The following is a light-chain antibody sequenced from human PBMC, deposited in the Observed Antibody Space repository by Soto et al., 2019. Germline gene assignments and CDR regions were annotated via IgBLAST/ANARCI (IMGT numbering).Light chain of an antibody. CDR2: GAS. CDR3: QQYNNWHPLT. Sequence: EIVMTQSPATLSVSTGERATLSCRASQSVSSNLAWYQQKPGQAPRLLIYGASTRATGIPARFSGSGSGTEFTLTISSLQSEDFAVYYCQQYNNWHPLTFGGGTKVEIK. CDR1: QSVSSN. V-gene: IGKV3-15*01. J-gene: IGKJ4*01.